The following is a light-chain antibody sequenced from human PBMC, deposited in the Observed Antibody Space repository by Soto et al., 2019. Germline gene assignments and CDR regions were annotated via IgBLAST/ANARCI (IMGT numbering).Light chain of an antibody. CDR3: QQYNTYST. CDR2: DAS. CDR1: QSISSW. Sequence: DIQMTQSPSTLSASVGDRVTITCRASQSISSWLAWYQQKPGQAPQLLIYDASSLEGGVPSRFSGSGSGTEFTLTISSLQPGDFATYYCQQYNTYSTFGQGTKVEIK. V-gene: IGKV1-5*01. J-gene: IGKJ1*01.